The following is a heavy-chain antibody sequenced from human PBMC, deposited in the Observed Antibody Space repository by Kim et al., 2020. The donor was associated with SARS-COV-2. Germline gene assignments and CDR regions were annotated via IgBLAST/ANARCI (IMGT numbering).Heavy chain of an antibody. D-gene: IGHD6-13*01. V-gene: IGHV3-30*02. CDR3: AKAAYSSSWYGGAFDI. Sequence: SVKGRFTISRDNSKNTLYLQMNSLRAEDTAVYYRAKAAYSSSWYGGAFDIWGQGTMVTVSS. J-gene: IGHJ3*02.